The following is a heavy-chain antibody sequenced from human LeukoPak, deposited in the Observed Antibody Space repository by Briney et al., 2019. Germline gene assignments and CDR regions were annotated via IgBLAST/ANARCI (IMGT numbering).Heavy chain of an antibody. D-gene: IGHD5-18*01. CDR1: GDSISSGNYY. CDR3: ATLGYSYGTDY. CDR2: IYTSGST. Sequence: SETLSLTCTVSGDSISSGNYYWTWIRQPAGKGLEWIWRIYTSGSTNYNPSLKSRFTISVDTSKNQFSLKLSSVTAADTAVYYCATLGYSYGTDYWGQGTLVTVSS. J-gene: IGHJ4*02. V-gene: IGHV4-61*02.